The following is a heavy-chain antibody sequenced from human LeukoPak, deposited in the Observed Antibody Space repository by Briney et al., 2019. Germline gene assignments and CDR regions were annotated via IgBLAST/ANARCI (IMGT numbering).Heavy chain of an antibody. J-gene: IGHJ4*02. V-gene: IGHV3-21*01. CDR1: RFTFSSYS. D-gene: IGHD3-22*01. Sequence: PGGSLRLSCAASRFTFSSYSMNWVRQAPGKGLEWVSSISSSSDYIYYADSVKGRFTISRDNAKNSQYLQMNSLRAEDTAVYYCARGGSGFLYYFDYWGQGTLVTVSS. CDR2: ISSSSDYI. CDR3: ARGGSGFLYYFDY.